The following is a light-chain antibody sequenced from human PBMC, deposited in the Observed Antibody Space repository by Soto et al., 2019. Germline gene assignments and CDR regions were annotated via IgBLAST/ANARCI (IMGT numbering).Light chain of an antibody. J-gene: IGKJ3*01. CDR2: DAS. V-gene: IGKV3-11*01. Sequence: EVVLTQSPATLSLSPGERATLSCRASQSVDTYLAWYQQKPGQPPRLLIYDASNRATGIPARFSGSGSGTDFTLTITTQEPEDFAVYYCQQRSNWPPWTFGPGTKV. CDR1: QSVDTY. CDR3: QQRSNWPPWT.